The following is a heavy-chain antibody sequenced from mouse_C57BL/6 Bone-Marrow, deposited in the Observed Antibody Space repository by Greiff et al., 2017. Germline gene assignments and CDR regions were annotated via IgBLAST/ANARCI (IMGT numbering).Heavy chain of an antibody. CDR1: GFTFSSYA. J-gene: IGHJ3*01. CDR3: ARDYGSSYGWFAY. V-gene: IGHV5-4*01. CDR2: ISDGGSYT. Sequence: DVKLVESGGGLVKPGGSLKLSCAASGFTFSSYAMSWVRQTPEKRLEWVATISDGGSYTYYPDNVKGRFTISRVNAKNNLYLQMSHLKSEDTAMYYCARDYGSSYGWFAYWGQGTLVTVSA. D-gene: IGHD1-1*01.